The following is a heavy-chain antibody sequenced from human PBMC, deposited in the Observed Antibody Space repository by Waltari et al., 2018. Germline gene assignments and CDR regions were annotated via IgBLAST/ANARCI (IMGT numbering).Heavy chain of an antibody. V-gene: IGHV1-2*02. CDR1: GYTFTGYY. CDR2: INPNSGGT. CDR3: AREGYYYGSGSYYILDY. Sequence: QVQLVQSGAEVKKPGASVKVSCKASGYTFTGYYMHWVRQAPGQGLEWMGWINPNSGGTNYAQKCQGRVTMTRDTSISTAYMELSRLRSDDTAVYYCAREGYYYGSGSYYILDYWGQGTLVTVSS. D-gene: IGHD3-10*01. J-gene: IGHJ4*02.